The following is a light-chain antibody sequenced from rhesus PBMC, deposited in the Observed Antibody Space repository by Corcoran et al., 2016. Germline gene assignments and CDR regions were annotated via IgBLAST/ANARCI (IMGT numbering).Light chain of an antibody. CDR3: LQHNSYPFS. Sequence: DIQMTQSPSSLSASVGDTVTITFRAWPGISSNLHWFQLKPGKDPKILFYAASNLESGVPARLTGRGSGIDFTLTISSLKPGNFAVYYCLQHNSYPFSFGQGTKVEIQ. CDR2: AAS. V-gene: IGKV1-28*03. J-gene: IGKJ2*01. CDR1: PGISSN.